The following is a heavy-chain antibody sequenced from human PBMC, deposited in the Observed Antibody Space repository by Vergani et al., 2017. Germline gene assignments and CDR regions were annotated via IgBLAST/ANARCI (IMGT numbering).Heavy chain of an antibody. Sequence: EVQLVESGGGLVQPGGSLRLSCAASGFPFSSHWMIWVRQAPGKGRAWVANIKQDGSEKYYVDSVKGRFTLSRDNAKNSLYQQMNSLRTEDTAVYYCARDPDKNTIFGGVISEDVWGKGTTVTVSS. J-gene: IGHJ6*04. CDR3: ARDPDKNTIFGGVISEDV. D-gene: IGHD3-3*01. CDR2: IKQDGSEK. V-gene: IGHV3-7*01. CDR1: GFPFSSHW.